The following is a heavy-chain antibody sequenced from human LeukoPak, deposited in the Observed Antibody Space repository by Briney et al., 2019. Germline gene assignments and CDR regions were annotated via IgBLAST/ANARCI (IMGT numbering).Heavy chain of an antibody. D-gene: IGHD4-23*01. J-gene: IGHJ1*01. CDR1: GFTFSSYA. CDR3: AKTTAVAPPPLCFQN. CDR2: INGSGRSI. Sequence: PGGSLRLSCAASGFTFSSYAMSWVRQAPGKGLDWVSSINGSGRSIYYADSVKGRFTISRDSSNTTLYLQMNSLRAEDTAVYYCAKTTAVAPPPLCFQNWGQGTLVTVSS. V-gene: IGHV3-23*01.